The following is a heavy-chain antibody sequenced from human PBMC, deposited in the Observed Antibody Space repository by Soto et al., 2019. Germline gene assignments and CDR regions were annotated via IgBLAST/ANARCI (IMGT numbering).Heavy chain of an antibody. CDR2: IKGEADGGTT. D-gene: IGHD5-18*01. V-gene: IGHV3-15*01. J-gene: IGHJ6*02. CDR3: TRHVWDSYDYYYGMDV. Sequence: GGSLRLSCAASGFTFSNAWMSWVRQAPGKGLEWVGRIKGEADGGTTDYAAPVKGRITISRDHSKNTAYLQMNSLKTEDTAVYYCTRHVWDSYDYYYGMDVWGQGTTVTVSS. CDR1: GFTFSNAW.